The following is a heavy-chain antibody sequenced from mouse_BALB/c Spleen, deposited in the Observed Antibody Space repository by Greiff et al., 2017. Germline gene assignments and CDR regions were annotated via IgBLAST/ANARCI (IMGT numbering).Heavy chain of an antibody. D-gene: IGHD2-4*01. J-gene: IGHJ3*01. CDR1: GFTFSSYG. Sequence: EVKLMESGGDLVKPGGSLKLSCAASGFTFSSYGMSWVRQTPDKRLEWVATISSGGSYTYYPDSVKGRFTISRDNAKNTLYLQMSSLKSEDTAMYYCARGDYDLSWFAYWGQGTLVTVSA. V-gene: IGHV5-6*01. CDR2: ISSGGSYT. CDR3: ARGDYDLSWFAY.